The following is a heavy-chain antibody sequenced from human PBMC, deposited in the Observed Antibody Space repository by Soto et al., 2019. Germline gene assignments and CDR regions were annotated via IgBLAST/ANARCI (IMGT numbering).Heavy chain of an antibody. CDR1: GFTLSSYG. Sequence: QVQLVESGGGVVQPGRSLRLACAASGFTLSSYGMHWVRQAPGKGLEWVAVIWYDGSNKYYADSVKGRFTISRDNSKNTLYLQMNSLRAEDTAVYYCARGVAAAGTESGFDPWGQGTLVTVSS. CDR3: ARGVAAAGTESGFDP. D-gene: IGHD6-13*01. CDR2: IWYDGSNK. V-gene: IGHV3-33*01. J-gene: IGHJ5*02.